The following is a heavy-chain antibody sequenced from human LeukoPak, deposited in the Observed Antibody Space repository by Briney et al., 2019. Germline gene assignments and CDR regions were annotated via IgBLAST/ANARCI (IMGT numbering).Heavy chain of an antibody. CDR2: ISSTGNCI. Sequence: GGSLRLSCVGSGFIFSNFNMNWVRQAPGKGLEWVSSISSTGNCIHYADSVKGRFTISRDNAKNSLDLQMNSLRAEDTAVYYCARHGGTAFFDYWGQGTLVTVSS. D-gene: IGHD5-18*01. CDR3: ARHGGTAFFDY. CDR1: GFIFSNFN. V-gene: IGHV3-21*01. J-gene: IGHJ4*02.